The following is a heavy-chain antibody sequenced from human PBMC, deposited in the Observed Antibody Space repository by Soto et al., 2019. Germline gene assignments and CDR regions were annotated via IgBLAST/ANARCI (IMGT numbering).Heavy chain of an antibody. J-gene: IGHJ5*02. D-gene: IGHD4-17*01. CDR3: AKQGDYEGLIHH. V-gene: IGHV3-30*04. CDR2: ASYDGRNK. Sequence: PGGYLRLTWAPSGFTFNTYANHSLRQAPVKVPEWVAVASYDGRNKYSGDSVKVRRTIYKENSKNKLYPHMHSRRDEHPAEYYDAKQGDYEGLIHHWGQLTMVTVS. CDR1: GFTFNTYA.